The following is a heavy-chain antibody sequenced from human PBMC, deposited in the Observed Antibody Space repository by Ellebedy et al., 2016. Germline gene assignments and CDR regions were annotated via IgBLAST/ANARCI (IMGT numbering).Heavy chain of an antibody. D-gene: IGHD1-26*01. J-gene: IGHJ4*02. Sequence: SETLSLTXSVFGESLSNYNWNWIRQLPGKGLEWVAEINHNGATNYNPSLKSRVTISVDTSKNQFSLKLSSVTAADTAVYYCAREQKLVGVVYWGQGILVTVSS. CDR1: GESLSNYN. V-gene: IGHV4-34*01. CDR3: AREQKLVGVVY. CDR2: INHNGAT.